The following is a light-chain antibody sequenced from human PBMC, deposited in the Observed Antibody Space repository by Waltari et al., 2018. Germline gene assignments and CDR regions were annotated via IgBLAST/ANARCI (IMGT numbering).Light chain of an antibody. V-gene: IGLV2-14*03. CDR2: DVS. CDR3: NSYTSSSTRV. J-gene: IGLJ2*01. CDR1: NSDVGGYDY. Sequence: QSALTQPASVSGSPGQSITISCTGTNSDVGGYDYVSWYQQHPGKAPTLIIYDVSNLPAGGCKRFSGSKSGNTASLTISGLQAEDEADYYCNSYTSSSTRVFGGGTKLTVL.